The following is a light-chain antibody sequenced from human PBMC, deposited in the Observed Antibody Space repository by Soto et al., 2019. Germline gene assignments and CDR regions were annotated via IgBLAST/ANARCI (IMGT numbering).Light chain of an antibody. CDR1: EGFSSY. CDR2: AAS. J-gene: IGKJ5*01. Sequence: DIQMTQSPSSLSASIGDRVTITCRASEGFSSYLAWFQQKPGKAPSLLIYAASTLQSGVPSRFSGSGSGTEFSLTISSLQPDDFATYFCQQYDSFSITFGQGTRLEIK. V-gene: IGKV1-16*01. CDR3: QQYDSFSIT.